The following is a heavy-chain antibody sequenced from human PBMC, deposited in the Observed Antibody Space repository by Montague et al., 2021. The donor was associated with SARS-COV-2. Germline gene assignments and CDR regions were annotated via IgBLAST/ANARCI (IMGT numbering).Heavy chain of an antibody. D-gene: IGHD1-26*01. CDR3: ARVKVGATIDY. V-gene: IGHV3-20*04. Sequence: SLSLSCAASGFTFTDYTMNWVRQVPGKGLEWVSGINCNGGDTGYADSVKGRFTISRDNAKNSLYLQMNSLRDEDTAFYYCARVKVGATIDYWGQGTLVTVSS. CDR2: INCNGGDT. J-gene: IGHJ4*02. CDR1: GFTFTDYT.